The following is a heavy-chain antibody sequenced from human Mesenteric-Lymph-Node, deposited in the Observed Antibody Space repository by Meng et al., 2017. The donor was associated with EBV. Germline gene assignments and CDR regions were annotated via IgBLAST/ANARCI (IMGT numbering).Heavy chain of an antibody. CDR1: DGFVSSGSYY. Sequence: VHLHAPAPRLVTPSETLPLPCTVSDGFVSSGSYYWSWIRQPPGKGLEWIGYIYYSGSTNNNPSLKSRVTISGDTSKNQFSLKLSSVTAAATAVYYCARGKTMVRGVTSDYWGQGTLVTVSS. CDR3: ARGKTMVRGVTSDY. V-gene: IGHV4-61*01. J-gene: IGHJ4*02. D-gene: IGHD3-10*01. CDR2: IYYSGST.